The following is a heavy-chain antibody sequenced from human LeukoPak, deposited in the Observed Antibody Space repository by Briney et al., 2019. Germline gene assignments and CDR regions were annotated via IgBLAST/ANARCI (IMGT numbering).Heavy chain of an antibody. CDR3: ARVSSGPSMITFGGVLDY. CDR1: GYTFTSYY. D-gene: IGHD3-16*01. Sequence: ASVKVSCKASGYTFTSYYMHWVRQAPGQGLEWMGIINPSGGSTSYAQKFQGRVTMTRDTSTSTVYMELSSLRSEDTAVYYCARVSSGPSMITFGGVLDYWGQGTLVTVSS. J-gene: IGHJ4*02. V-gene: IGHV1-46*01. CDR2: INPSGGST.